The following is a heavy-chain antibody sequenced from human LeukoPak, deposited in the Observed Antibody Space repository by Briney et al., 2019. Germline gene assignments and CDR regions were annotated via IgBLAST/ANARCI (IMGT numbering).Heavy chain of an antibody. V-gene: IGHV1-2*02. CDR2: INPNSGGT. Sequence: ASVKVSCKASGYTFTGYYMHWVRQAPGQGLEWMGWINPNSGGTNYAQKFQGRVTMTRDTSISTAYMELRRLRSDDTAVYYCARDGSEYCSSTSCPVWFDPWGQGTLVTVSS. J-gene: IGHJ5*02. CDR3: ARDGSEYCSSTSCPVWFDP. CDR1: GYTFTGYY. D-gene: IGHD2-2*01.